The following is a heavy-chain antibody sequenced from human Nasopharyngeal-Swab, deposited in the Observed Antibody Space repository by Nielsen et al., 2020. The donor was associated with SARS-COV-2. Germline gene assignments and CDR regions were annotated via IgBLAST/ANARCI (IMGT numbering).Heavy chain of an antibody. V-gene: IGHV4-59*01. J-gene: IGHJ6*02. CDR3: ARDSRYYYYGMDV. Sequence: SETLSLTCTVSGGSISSYYWSWIRQPSGKGLEWIGYIYYSGSTNYNPSLKSRVTISVDTSKNQFSLKLSSVTAADTAVYYCARDSRYYYYGMDVWGQGTTVTVSS. CDR1: GGSISSYY. CDR2: IYYSGST.